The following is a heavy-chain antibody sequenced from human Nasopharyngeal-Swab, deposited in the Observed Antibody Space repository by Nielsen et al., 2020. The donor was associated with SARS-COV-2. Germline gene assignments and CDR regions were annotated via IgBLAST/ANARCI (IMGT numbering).Heavy chain of an antibody. Sequence: SVKVPCKASGGTFSSYAISWVRQAPGQGLEWMGGIIPIFGTANYAQKFQGRVTITADESTSTAYMELSSLRSEDTAVYYCARGGGVDEYRYYYYGMDVWGQGTTVTVSS. D-gene: IGHD5-12*01. V-gene: IGHV1-69*13. J-gene: IGHJ6*02. CDR3: ARGGGVDEYRYYYYGMDV. CDR1: GGTFSSYA. CDR2: IIPIFGTA.